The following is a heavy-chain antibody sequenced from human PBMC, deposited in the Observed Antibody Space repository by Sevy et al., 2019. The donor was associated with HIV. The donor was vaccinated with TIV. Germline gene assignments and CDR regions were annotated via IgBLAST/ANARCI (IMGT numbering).Heavy chain of an antibody. J-gene: IGHJ5*02. Sequence: SETLSLTCAVYGGSFSGYYWSWIRQPPGKGLEWIGEINHSGSTNYNPSLKSRVTISVDTSKNQFSLKLSSVTAADTAVYYCVRAHKQYSYCSSTSCYNVGDHPERYNWFDPWGQGTLVTVSS. CDR1: GGSFSGYY. CDR2: INHSGST. CDR3: VRAHKQYSYCSSTSCYNVGDHPERYNWFDP. V-gene: IGHV4-34*01. D-gene: IGHD2-2*02.